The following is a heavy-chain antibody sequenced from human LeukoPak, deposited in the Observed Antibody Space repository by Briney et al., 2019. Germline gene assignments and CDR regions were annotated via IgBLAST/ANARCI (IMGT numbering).Heavy chain of an antibody. Sequence: GASVKVSCKASGYTFTSYGISWVRQAPGQGLEWMGWISAYNGNTNYAQKLQGRVTMTTDTSTSTAYMELRSLRSDDTAVYYCARAARTIFGVVEDDYWGQGTLVTVSS. D-gene: IGHD3-3*01. CDR1: GYTFTSYG. CDR2: ISAYNGNT. V-gene: IGHV1-18*01. CDR3: ARAARTIFGVVEDDY. J-gene: IGHJ4*02.